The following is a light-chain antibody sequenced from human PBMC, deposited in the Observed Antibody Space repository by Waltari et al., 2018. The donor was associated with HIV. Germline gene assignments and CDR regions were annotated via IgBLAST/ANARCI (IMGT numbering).Light chain of an antibody. V-gene: IGKV2D-29*01. CDR3: LQSLQLPLT. Sequence: DIEMTQTPQSLSVTPGQPASISCKSNQSLQHNNRKTYLYWYLQKSGQPPQLLIYEVSNRFSGVPDRFSGSGSETDFTLKISRVEAGDVGVYYCLQSLQLPLTFGGGTKVEIK. CDR2: EVS. CDR1: QSLQHNNRKTY. J-gene: IGKJ4*01.